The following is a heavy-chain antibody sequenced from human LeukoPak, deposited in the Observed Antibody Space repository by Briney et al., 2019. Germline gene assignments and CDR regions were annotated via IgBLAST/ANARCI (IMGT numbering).Heavy chain of an antibody. CDR3: ARDTGYNTFDY. D-gene: IGHD5-24*01. J-gene: IGHJ4*02. V-gene: IGHV3-7*05. Sequence: GGSLSLSCAASGFAITNYWMSWVRQPPGKGLEWIANINDDGSDKYYVDSVKGRFTISRDNAKNSQYLQMNSLRAEDTAVYYCARDTGYNTFDYWGQGTLVTVSS. CDR2: INDDGSDK. CDR1: GFAITNYW.